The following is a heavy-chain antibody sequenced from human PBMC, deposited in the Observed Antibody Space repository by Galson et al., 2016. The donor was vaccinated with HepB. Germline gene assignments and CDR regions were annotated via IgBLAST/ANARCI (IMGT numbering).Heavy chain of an antibody. V-gene: IGHV3-23*01. CDR2: LSGSGHST. CDR3: ASDGTFGDPDLPDYFDS. Sequence: SLRLSCAASGFTFSIYAMTWVRQAPGKGLEWISSLSGSGHSTYYADSVKGRFTISRDNSKNTLYLQMNSLRAEDTAVYYCASDGTFGDPDLPDYFDSWGQGTLVTVSS. D-gene: IGHD4-17*01. J-gene: IGHJ4*02. CDR1: GFTFSIYA.